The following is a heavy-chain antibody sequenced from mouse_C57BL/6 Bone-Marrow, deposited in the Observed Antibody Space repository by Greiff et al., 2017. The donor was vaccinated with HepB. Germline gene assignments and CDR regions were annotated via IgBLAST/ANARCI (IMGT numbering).Heavy chain of an antibody. Sequence: VQLQQPGAELVKPGASVKLSCKASGYTFTSYWMPWVKQRPGQGLEWIGEIDPSDSYTNYNQKFKGKATLTVDTSSSTAYMQLSSLTSEDSAVYYCARWGGYDVGAMDYWGQGTSVTVSS. D-gene: IGHD2-2*01. V-gene: IGHV1-50*01. CDR2: IDPSDSYT. CDR3: ARWGGYDVGAMDY. CDR1: GYTFTSYW. J-gene: IGHJ4*01.